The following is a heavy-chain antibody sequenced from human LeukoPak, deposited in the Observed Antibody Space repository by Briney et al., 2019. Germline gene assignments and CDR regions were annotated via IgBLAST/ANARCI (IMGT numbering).Heavy chain of an antibody. CDR2: INPNSGGT. Sequence: ASVKVSCKASGYTFTGCYMHWVRQAPGQGLEWMGWINPNSGGTNYAQKFQGRVTMTRDTSISTAYMELSRLRSDDTAVYYCARADSSGWYCDYWGQGTLVTVSS. V-gene: IGHV1-2*02. CDR3: ARADSSGWYCDY. D-gene: IGHD6-19*01. J-gene: IGHJ4*02. CDR1: GYTFTGCY.